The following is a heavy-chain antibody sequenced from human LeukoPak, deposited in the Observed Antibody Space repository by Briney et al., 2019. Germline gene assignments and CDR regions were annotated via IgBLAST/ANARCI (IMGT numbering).Heavy chain of an antibody. V-gene: IGHV3-30-3*01. D-gene: IGHD3-10*02. Sequence: GGSLRLSCAASGFTFSSYAMHWVRQAPGKGLEWVAVISYDGSNKYYADSVKGRFTISRDNSKNTLYLQMNSLRAEDTAVYYCARGGDVRGVIDYYYYMDVWGKGTTVTVSS. CDR3: ARGGDVRGVIDYYYYMDV. CDR1: GFTFSSYA. J-gene: IGHJ6*03. CDR2: ISYDGSNK.